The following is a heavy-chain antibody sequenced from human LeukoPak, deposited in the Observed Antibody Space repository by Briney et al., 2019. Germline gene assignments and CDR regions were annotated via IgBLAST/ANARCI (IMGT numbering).Heavy chain of an antibody. Sequence: GGSLRLSCAASGFTFSSYWMSWVRQAPGKGLEWVANIKQDGSEKYYVDSVKGRFTISRDNAKNSLYLQMNSLRAEDTALYYCAKNFDWLLSPYYYYGMDVWGQGTTVTVSS. D-gene: IGHD3-9*01. CDR3: AKNFDWLLSPYYYYGMDV. V-gene: IGHV3-7*03. CDR1: GFTFSSYW. J-gene: IGHJ6*02. CDR2: IKQDGSEK.